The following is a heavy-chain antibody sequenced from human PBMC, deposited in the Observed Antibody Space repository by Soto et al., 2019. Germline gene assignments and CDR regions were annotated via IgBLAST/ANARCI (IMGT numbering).Heavy chain of an antibody. CDR3: VKEETMATRYWFGA. Sequence: DVQLVESGGGLIQPGGSLRLSCSGSGFTFSSFLMHWVRQAPGKGLEYVAGISDSGGSTYYADSVQGRFTISRDSSTLYLQMSGLRPEDTALYYCVKEETMATRYWFGAWGQGTLVTVSS. CDR2: ISDSGGST. V-gene: IGHV3-64D*06. J-gene: IGHJ5*02. D-gene: IGHD5-12*01. CDR1: GFTFSSFL.